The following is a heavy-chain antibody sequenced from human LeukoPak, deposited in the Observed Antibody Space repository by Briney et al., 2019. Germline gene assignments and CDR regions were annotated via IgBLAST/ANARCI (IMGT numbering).Heavy chain of an antibody. CDR3: ARALKTPRDGYNYRFGSEGFDP. J-gene: IGHJ5*02. V-gene: IGHV1-69*04. CDR1: GGTFSSYA. Sequence: SVKVSCKASGGTFSSYAISWVRQAPGQGLEWMGRIIPILGIANYAQKFQGRVTITADKSTSTAYMELSSLRSEDTAVYYCARALKTPRDGYNYRFGSEGFDPWGQGTLVTVSS. D-gene: IGHD5-24*01. CDR2: IIPILGIA.